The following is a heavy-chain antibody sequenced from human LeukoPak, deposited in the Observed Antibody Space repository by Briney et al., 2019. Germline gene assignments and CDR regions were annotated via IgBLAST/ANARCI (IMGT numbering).Heavy chain of an antibody. V-gene: IGHV3-7*01. J-gene: IGHJ4*02. Sequence: GGSLRLSCAASGFTFSSYSMTWVRQAPGKGLEWVANINQAGSENSYVDSVKGRFTISRDNVKNSLYLQINSLRAEDTAVYYCSTDPSYWGQGTLVTVSS. CDR2: INQAGSEN. CDR1: GFTFSSYS. CDR3: STDPSY.